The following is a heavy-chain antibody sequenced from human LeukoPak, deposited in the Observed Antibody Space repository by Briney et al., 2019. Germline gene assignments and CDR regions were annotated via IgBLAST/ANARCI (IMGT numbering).Heavy chain of an antibody. J-gene: IGHJ4*02. CDR3: AKDLGYNYGTKLDY. CDR2: IGRSGGSA. Sequence: GGSLRLSCAASGFTFSTYAMTWVRQAPGKGLEWVSAIGRSGGSAFYADSVKGRFTISRDNSKNMLYLQMTSLRAEDTAIYYCAKDLGYNYGTKLDYWGQGTLVTVS. V-gene: IGHV3-23*01. D-gene: IGHD5-18*01. CDR1: GFTFSTYA.